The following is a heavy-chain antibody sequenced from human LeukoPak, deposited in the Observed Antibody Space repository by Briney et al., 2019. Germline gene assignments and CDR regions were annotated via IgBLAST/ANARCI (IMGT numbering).Heavy chain of an antibody. Sequence: GGSLRLFCAASGFTFSSYWMDLVRQAPGKGLVLVSRINIDGSSTTYEDSVKSRVTTSRNNATDTLYLLMNSLRAEDTAVYYYARDPVLDDYGGNFAYWGQGTLVTVSS. V-gene: IGHV3-74*01. D-gene: IGHD4-23*01. CDR1: GFTFSSYW. CDR2: INIDGSST. CDR3: ARDPVLDDYGGNFAY. J-gene: IGHJ4*02.